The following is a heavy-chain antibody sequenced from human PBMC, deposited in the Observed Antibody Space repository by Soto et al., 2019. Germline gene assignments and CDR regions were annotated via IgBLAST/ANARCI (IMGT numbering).Heavy chain of an antibody. CDR1: GGTFSSYA. Sequence: SVKVSCKASGGTFSSYAISWVRQAPGQGLEWMGGIIPIFGTANYAQKFQGRVTITADESTSTAYMELSSLRSEDTAVYYCARAQVSGSIEIGFDIWGQGTLVTVSS. CDR2: IIPIFGTA. D-gene: IGHD1-26*01. J-gene: IGHJ3*02. V-gene: IGHV1-69*13. CDR3: ARAQVSGSIEIGFDI.